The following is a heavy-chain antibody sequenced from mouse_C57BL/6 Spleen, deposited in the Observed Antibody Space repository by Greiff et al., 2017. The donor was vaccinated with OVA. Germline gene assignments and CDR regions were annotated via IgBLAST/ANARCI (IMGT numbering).Heavy chain of an antibody. CDR1: GFTFSDYY. V-gene: IGHV5-12*01. D-gene: IGHD2-3*01. CDR3: ARRGLLRTNWYVDV. Sequence: SGFTFSDYYMYWVRQTPEKRLEWVAYISNGGGSTYYPDTVKGRFTISRDNAKNTLYLQMSRLKSEDTAMYYCARRGLLRTNWYVDVGGTGTTVTVSS. J-gene: IGHJ1*03. CDR2: ISNGGGST.